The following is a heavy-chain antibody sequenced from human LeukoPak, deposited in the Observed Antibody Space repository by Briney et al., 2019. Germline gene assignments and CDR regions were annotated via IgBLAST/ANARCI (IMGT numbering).Heavy chain of an antibody. CDR2: IRYDGSNK. CDR1: GFTFSSYG. D-gene: IGHD6-13*01. J-gene: IGHJ4*02. Sequence: AGGSLRLSCAASGFTFSSYGMHWVRQAPGKGLEWVAFIRYDGSNKYYADSVKGRFTISRDNSKNTLYLQMNSLRAEDTAVYYCARGEEWYSSSWYVDYWGQGTLVTVSS. V-gene: IGHV3-30*02. CDR3: ARGEEWYSSSWYVDY.